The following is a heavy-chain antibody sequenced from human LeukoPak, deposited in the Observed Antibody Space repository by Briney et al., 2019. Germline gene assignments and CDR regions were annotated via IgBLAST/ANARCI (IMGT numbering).Heavy chain of an antibody. Sequence: GGSLRLSCVASGFPFSSYWMTWVRQAPGKGLEWVANIKQDGSKKSYVDSVRGRFTISRDNAKNSLYLQMNSLRAEDTAIYYCTRVGYIDEGIDYWGQGTLVTVSS. D-gene: IGHD5-24*01. CDR2: IKQDGSKK. J-gene: IGHJ4*02. CDR1: GFPFSSYW. CDR3: TRVGYIDEGIDY. V-gene: IGHV3-7*04.